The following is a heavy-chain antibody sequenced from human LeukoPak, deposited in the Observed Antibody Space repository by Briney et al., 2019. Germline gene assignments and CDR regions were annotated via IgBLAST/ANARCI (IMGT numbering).Heavy chain of an antibody. D-gene: IGHD2-2*01. Sequence: ASVKVSCKASGYTFTDYYIHWVRQAPGHGLEWMGWINPISGGTNYAQKFQGRVTMTRDTSISTAHMDLRGLRSDDTAVYYCARTLCGSSSCDAHEKDWFEPWGQGTLVTVSS. CDR3: ARTLCGSSSCDAHEKDWFEP. J-gene: IGHJ5*02. CDR1: GYTFTDYY. CDR2: INPISGGT. V-gene: IGHV1-2*02.